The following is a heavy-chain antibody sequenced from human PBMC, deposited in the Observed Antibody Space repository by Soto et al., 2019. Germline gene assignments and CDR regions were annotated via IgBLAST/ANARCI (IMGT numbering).Heavy chain of an antibody. CDR2: IIPILGIA. D-gene: IGHD2-21*01. V-gene: IGHV1-69*02. CDR3: ARVRGYCGGDRPAYYFAY. J-gene: IGHJ4*02. Sequence: SVKVSCKASGGTFSSYTISWVRQAPGQGLEWMGRIIPILGIANYAQKFQGRVTITADKSTSTAYMELSSLRSEDTAVYYCARVRGYCGGDRPAYYFAYWGQVTLVTVSS. CDR1: GGTFSSYT.